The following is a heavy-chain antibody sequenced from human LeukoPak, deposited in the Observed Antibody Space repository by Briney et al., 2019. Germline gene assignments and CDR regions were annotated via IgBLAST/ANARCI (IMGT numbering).Heavy chain of an antibody. CDR2: INPNSGGT. Sequence: ASVKVYCKASGYTFTGYYMHWVRQAPGQGLEWMGWINPNSGGTNYAQKFQGRVTMTRDTSISTAYMELSRLRSDDTAVYYCARMVAAAGTEVDYWGQGTLVTVSS. D-gene: IGHD6-13*01. CDR1: GYTFTGYY. CDR3: ARMVAAAGTEVDY. J-gene: IGHJ4*02. V-gene: IGHV1-2*02.